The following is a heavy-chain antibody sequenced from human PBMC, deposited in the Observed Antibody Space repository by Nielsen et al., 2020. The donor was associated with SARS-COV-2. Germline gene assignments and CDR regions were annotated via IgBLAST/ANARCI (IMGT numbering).Heavy chain of an antibody. CDR3: ARGVTIFGVVGYGMDV. Sequence: ASVKVSCKASGYTFTSYGISWVRQAPGQGLEWMGWISAYNGNTNYAQKVQGRVTMSTDTSTSTAYMELSCLRSEDTAVYYCARGVTIFGVVGYGMDVWGQGTTVTVSS. CDR2: ISAYNGNT. CDR1: GYTFTSYG. J-gene: IGHJ6*02. V-gene: IGHV1-18*01. D-gene: IGHD3-3*01.